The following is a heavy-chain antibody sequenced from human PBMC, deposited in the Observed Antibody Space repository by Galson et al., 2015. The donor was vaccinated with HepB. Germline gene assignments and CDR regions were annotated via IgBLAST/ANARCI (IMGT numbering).Heavy chain of an antibody. V-gene: IGHV3-23*01. CDR3: VQDGKLRGAVTGLDS. D-gene: IGHD3-9*01. CDR1: GISFRTYA. J-gene: IGHJ1*01. CDR2: ISSNGQSI. Sequence: SLRLSCAVSGISFRTYAMTWARQAPGRGLEWVSDISSNGQSIRYSDSVKGRFTLARDNSRGTVSLQMNSLRVEDTAVYYCVQDGKLRGAVTGLDSWGPGTPVTGSS.